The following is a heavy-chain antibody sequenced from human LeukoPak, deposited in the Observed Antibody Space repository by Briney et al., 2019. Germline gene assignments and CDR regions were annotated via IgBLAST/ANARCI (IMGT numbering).Heavy chain of an antibody. D-gene: IGHD2-2*01. CDR2: IYTSGST. CDR3: ARSKFKYCSSTSCYAIDY. Sequence: SETLSLTCTVSGGSISSYSWSWIRQPAGKGLEWIGRIYTSGSTNYNPSLKSRVTMSVDTSKNQFSLKLSSVTAADTAVYYCARSKFKYCSSTSCYAIDYWGQGTLVTVSS. J-gene: IGHJ4*02. CDR1: GGSISSYS. V-gene: IGHV4-4*07.